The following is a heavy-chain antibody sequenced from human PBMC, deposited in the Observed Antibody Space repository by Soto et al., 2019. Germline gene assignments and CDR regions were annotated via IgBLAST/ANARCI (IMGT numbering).Heavy chain of an antibody. V-gene: IGHV3-23*01. Sequence: XGSLIISWASSGFTFSRDCMSLVLQAPGKGLEWVSLITDNGGSTYYADSVKGRFTISRDNTKNTLFLQMNSLRAEDTAVYYCAKARATTTAFDYWGQGALVTVSS. J-gene: IGHJ4*02. CDR2: ITDNGGST. CDR1: GFTFSRDC. CDR3: AKARATTTAFDY. D-gene: IGHD4-17*01.